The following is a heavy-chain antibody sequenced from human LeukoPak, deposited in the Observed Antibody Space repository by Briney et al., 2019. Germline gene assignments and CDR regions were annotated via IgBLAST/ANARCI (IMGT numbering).Heavy chain of an antibody. V-gene: IGHV3-30*18. CDR3: AKDGSGYSSSWYWNYFDY. D-gene: IGHD6-13*01. CDR2: ISYDGSNK. J-gene: IGHJ4*02. CDR1: GFTFSSYG. Sequence: RGSLRLSCAASGFTFSSYGMHWVRQAAGKGLEGVAGISYDGSNKYYADSVKGRFTISRDNSKNTLCLQMNSLRAEDTAVYYCAKDGSGYSSSWYWNYFDYWGQGTLVTVSS.